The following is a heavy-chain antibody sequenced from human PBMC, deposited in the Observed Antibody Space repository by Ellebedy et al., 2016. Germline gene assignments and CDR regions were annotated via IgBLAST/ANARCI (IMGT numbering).Heavy chain of an antibody. CDR3: RQGHYSHY. J-gene: IGHJ4*02. D-gene: IGHD2-21*01. CDR2: ISGAGGDS. CDR1: GLNLGNYF. V-gene: IGHV3-23*01. Sequence: GGSLRLXXTASGLNLGNYFISWVRQAPGKGLEWVATISGAGGDSYFADSVRGRFTISRDNSANTLYLQMSSLRPEDTALYYCRQGHYSHYWGQGTLVTVSS.